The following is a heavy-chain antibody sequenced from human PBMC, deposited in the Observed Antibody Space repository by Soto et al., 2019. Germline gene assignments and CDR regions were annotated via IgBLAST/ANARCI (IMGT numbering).Heavy chain of an antibody. D-gene: IGHD2-8*01. CDR1: GYSFTDYH. J-gene: IGHJ6*04. CDR3: ARGHSTDCSNGVCSFFYNHEMDV. CDR2: INPKSGGK. Sequence: ASVKVSCKASGYSFTDYHIHWVRQAPGQGLEWLGRINPKSGGKSTAQKFQGWVTMTRDRSISTVYMELTRLRSDDTAVYFCARGHSTDCSNGVCSFFYNHEMDVWGKGTTVTVSS. V-gene: IGHV1-2*04.